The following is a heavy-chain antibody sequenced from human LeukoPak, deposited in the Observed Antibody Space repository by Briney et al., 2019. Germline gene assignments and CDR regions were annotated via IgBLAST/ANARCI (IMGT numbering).Heavy chain of an antibody. CDR2: IYHSGST. Sequence: GSLRLSCAASGYTFSSYVMSWVRQPPGKGLGWIGNIYHSGSTDYNPSLKSRVTILVDMSKSQFSLRLSSVTAADTAMYYCARVCSGWYKFNYYYMDVWGKGTTVTVTS. CDR3: ARVCSGWYKFNYYYMDV. V-gene: IGHV4-38-2*01. D-gene: IGHD6-19*01. J-gene: IGHJ6*03. CDR1: GYTFSSYV.